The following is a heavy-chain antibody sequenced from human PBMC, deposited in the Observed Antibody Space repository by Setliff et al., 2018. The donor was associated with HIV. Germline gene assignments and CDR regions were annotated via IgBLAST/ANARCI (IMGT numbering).Heavy chain of an antibody. CDR3: ARVPFTTGFDY. CDR1: GGSISSDY. V-gene: IGHV4-4*09. J-gene: IGHJ4*02. D-gene: IGHD3-3*01. CDR2: ISTTGGT. Sequence: PSETLSLTCTVSGGSISSDYWSWIRQPPGKGLEWIGYISTTGGTHYNPSLRSRVTISVDTSKNHFSLKLSSVTAADTAVFYCARVPFTTGFDYWGQGILVTVSS.